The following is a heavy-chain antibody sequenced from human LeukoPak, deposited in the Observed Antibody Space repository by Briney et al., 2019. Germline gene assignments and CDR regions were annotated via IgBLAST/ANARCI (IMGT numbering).Heavy chain of an antibody. J-gene: IGHJ4*02. CDR2: ISAGNGNT. Sequence: ASVKVSCKASGYTFTSYAMHWVRQAPGQRLEWMGWISAGNGNTKYSQKFQGRVTITRDTSASTAYMELGSLRSEDTAVYYCARDGEMATIDFDYWGQGTLVTVSS. CDR3: ARDGEMATIDFDY. V-gene: IGHV1-3*01. D-gene: IGHD5-24*01. CDR1: GYTFTSYA.